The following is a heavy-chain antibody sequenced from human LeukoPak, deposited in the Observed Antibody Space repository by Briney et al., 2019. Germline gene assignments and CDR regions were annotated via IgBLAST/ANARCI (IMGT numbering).Heavy chain of an antibody. D-gene: IGHD3-22*01. V-gene: IGHV1-18*01. J-gene: IGHJ4*02. CDR2: ISAYNGNT. Sequence: ASVKVSCKASGYTFTSYGISWVRQAPGQGLEWMGWISAYNGNTHYAQKLQGRVTMTTDTSTSTVYMELRSLRSDDTAVYYCARGSPPRRNYDSRGYYSYYFDYWAQGTLVTVSS. CDR1: GYTFTSYG. CDR3: ARGSPPRRNYDSRGYYSYYFDY.